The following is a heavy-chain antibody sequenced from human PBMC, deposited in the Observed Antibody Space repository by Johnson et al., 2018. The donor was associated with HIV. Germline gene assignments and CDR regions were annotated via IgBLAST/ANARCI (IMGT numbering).Heavy chain of an antibody. Sequence: QVQLVESGGGVVQPGGSLRLSCAASGFTFSSYGMHWVRQAPGKGLEWVAVISYDGTNKYYADSVKGRFTISRDNSKNTLYLQMNRLRAEDTAVYYCARLPSGYSRDGFNVWGQGTMVTLSS. CDR2: ISYDGTNK. V-gene: IGHV3-30*19. D-gene: IGHD5-18*01. CDR3: ARLPSGYSRDGFNV. J-gene: IGHJ3*01. CDR1: GFTFSSYG.